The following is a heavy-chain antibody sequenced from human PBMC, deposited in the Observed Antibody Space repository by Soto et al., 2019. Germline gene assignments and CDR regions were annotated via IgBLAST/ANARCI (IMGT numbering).Heavy chain of an antibody. V-gene: IGHV3-30-3*01. CDR3: ARDWGQLWTSYYYYGMDV. D-gene: IGHD5-18*01. J-gene: IGHJ6*02. CDR2: ISYDGSNK. Sequence: GGPLRLSCAASGFTFSSYAMHWVRQAPGKGLEWVAVISYDGSNKYYADSVKGRFTISRDNSKNTLYLQMNSLRAEDTAVYYCARDWGQLWTSYYYYGMDVWGQGTTVTVSS. CDR1: GFTFSSYA.